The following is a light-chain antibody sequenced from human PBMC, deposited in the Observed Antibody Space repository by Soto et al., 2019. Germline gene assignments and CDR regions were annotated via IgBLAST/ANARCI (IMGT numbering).Light chain of an antibody. CDR3: QQRRYWPPGA. CDR2: DAS. Sequence: EIVLTQSPATLSLSPGERVSLSCRASQNIDIYLAWYQQKNGQPPKLLVFDASIRTSGVPARFSGSGSGTDFTLTIRDLQPEDFAVYYSQQRRYWPPGAFGQGTKLEIK. V-gene: IGKV3-11*01. CDR1: QNIDIY. J-gene: IGKJ2*01.